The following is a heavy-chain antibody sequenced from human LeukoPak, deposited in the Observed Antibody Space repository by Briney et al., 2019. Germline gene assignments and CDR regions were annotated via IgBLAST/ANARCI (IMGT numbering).Heavy chain of an antibody. V-gene: IGHV1-46*01. CDR2: INPSGGST. J-gene: IGHJ4*02. D-gene: IGHD5-12*01. CDR1: GYTFTHYF. Sequence: GATVKVSCKASGYTFTHYFIHWVRQAPGQGLEWMGIINPSGGSTTYSQKLQGRVTVTRDMSTSTVYMELSSLRSEDTAVYYCARDQSPNIVPTIGLDYWGQGTLVTVSS. CDR3: ARDQSPNIVPTIGLDY.